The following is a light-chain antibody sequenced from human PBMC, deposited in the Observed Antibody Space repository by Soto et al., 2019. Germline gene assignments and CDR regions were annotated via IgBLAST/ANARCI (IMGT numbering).Light chain of an antibody. V-gene: IGLV1-40*01. CDR1: SSNIGAGYD. CDR2: ANI. J-gene: IGLJ2*01. CDR3: QSYDSSLSRSV. Sequence: QSVLTQPPSVSRAPGQRVTISCTGSSSNIGAGYDVHWYQQLPGTAPKLLIYANINRPSGVPDRFSGSKSGTSASLAIAGLQAEDEADYYCQSYDSSLSRSVFGGGTKLTVL.